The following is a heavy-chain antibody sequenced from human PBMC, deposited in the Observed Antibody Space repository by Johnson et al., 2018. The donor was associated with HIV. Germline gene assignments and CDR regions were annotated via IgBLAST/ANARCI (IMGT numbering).Heavy chain of an antibody. CDR1: GFTFSSYG. CDR2: VWYDGNNK. V-gene: IGHV3-33*08. Sequence: QVQLLESGGGVVQPGGSLGLSCTASGFTFSSYGMHWVRQTPGKGLQWVAVVWYDGNNKYYADSVKGRFTISRDNSKNTLYLQMNSLRTEDTAVYYCARENVLFNAFDIWGQGTMVTVSS. CDR3: ARENVLFNAFDI. J-gene: IGHJ3*02. D-gene: IGHD2/OR15-2a*01.